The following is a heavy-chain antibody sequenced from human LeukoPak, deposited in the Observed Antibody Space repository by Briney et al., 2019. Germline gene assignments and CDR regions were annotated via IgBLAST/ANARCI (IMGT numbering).Heavy chain of an antibody. V-gene: IGHV1-2*02. CDR1: GYSFTGYY. Sequence: ASVKVSCKASGYSFTGYYMHGVRQAAGQGLDGMGWINPNSGGTNYAQKFQGRVTMTRDTSISTAYMELSRLRSDYTAVYYCARDPHLWFGGPSAFDIWGQGTMVTVSS. D-gene: IGHD3-10*01. CDR3: ARDPHLWFGGPSAFDI. J-gene: IGHJ3*02. CDR2: INPNSGGT.